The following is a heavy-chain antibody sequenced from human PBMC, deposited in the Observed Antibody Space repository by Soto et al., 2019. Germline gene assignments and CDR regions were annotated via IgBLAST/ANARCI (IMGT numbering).Heavy chain of an antibody. J-gene: IGHJ6*02. CDR1: GGTFSSYP. D-gene: IGHD1-26*01. CDR3: ARVGHITNYGMAV. V-gene: IGHV1-69*01. Sequence: QVQLVQSGAEVKKPGSSVKVSCGASGGTFSSYPINWVRQAPGQGLEWMGGIIPFFGTSNCEQKFQGRVTITADESTSTAYMELRSLRSEDTAVYYCARVGHITNYGMAVWGQGTTVTVSS. CDR2: IIPFFGTS.